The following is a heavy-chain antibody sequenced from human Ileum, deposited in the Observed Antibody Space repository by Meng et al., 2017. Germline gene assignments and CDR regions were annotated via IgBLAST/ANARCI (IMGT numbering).Heavy chain of an antibody. D-gene: IGHD6-6*01. V-gene: IGHV4-61*01. CDR3: ARSSTSPASYFFDY. Sequence: VRLKEPAPRLWSPSEALSLACTVAGGSVSSGSYYWSWIRQPPGKGLEWIGHIYYSGSTNYNPSLKSRVTISVDMSKNQFSLKLNSVTAADTAIYFCARSSTSPASYFFDYWGQGTLVTVSS. CDR2: IYYSGST. J-gene: IGHJ4*02. CDR1: GGSVSSGSYY.